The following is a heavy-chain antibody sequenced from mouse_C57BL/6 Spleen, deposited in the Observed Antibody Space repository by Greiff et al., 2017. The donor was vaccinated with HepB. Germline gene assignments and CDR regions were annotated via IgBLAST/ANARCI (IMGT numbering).Heavy chain of an antibody. CDR2: IYPGSGST. V-gene: IGHV1-55*01. CDR1: GYTFTSYW. Sequence: QVQLQQPGAELVKPGASVKMSCKASGYTFTSYWITWVKQRPGQGLEWIGDIYPGSGSTNYNEKFKSKTTLTVDSSSSTAYMQLSSLTSEDSAVYYCARTSNYDAWFAYWGQGTLVTVSA. J-gene: IGHJ3*01. CDR3: ARTSNYDAWFAY. D-gene: IGHD2-5*01.